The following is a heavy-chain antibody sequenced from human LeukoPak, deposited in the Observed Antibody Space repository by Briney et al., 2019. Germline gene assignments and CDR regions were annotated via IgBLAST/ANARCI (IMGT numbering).Heavy chain of an antibody. D-gene: IGHD2-21*02. V-gene: IGHV3-23*01. J-gene: IGHJ3*02. CDR3: AKLAYCGGDCYSAPDDAFDI. CDR2: ISGSGGST. Sequence: GGSLRLSCAASGFTFSSYAMSWVRQAPGKGLEWVSAISGSGGSTYYADSVKGRFTISRDNSKNTLYLQMNSLRAEDTAVYYCAKLAYCGGDCYSAPDDAFDIWGQGTMVTVSS. CDR1: GFTFSSYA.